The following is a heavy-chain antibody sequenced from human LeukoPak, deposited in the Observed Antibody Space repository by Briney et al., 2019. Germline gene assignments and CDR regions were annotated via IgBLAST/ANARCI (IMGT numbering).Heavy chain of an antibody. V-gene: IGHV1-46*01. CDR2: INPSGGST. Sequence: ASVKVSCKASGYIFTSYYLHWVRQAPGQGLEWMGIINPSGGSTSYAQKFQGRVTMTRDTSTSTVYMELSSLRSEDTAVYYCARAGAASGYSSGFGFFDYWGQGTLVTVSS. D-gene: IGHD5-18*01. J-gene: IGHJ4*02. CDR3: ARAGAASGYSSGFGFFDY. CDR1: GYIFTSYY.